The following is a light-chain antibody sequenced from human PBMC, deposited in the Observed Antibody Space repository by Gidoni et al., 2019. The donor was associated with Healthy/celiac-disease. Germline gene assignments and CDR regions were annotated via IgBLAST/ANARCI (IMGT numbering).Light chain of an antibody. CDR3: AAWDDSLKGPV. Sequence: HSVLTQPPSASGPSGQRVTISCSGSSSNIGSNTVNCDQQIPGTAPKLPIYSNNQRPSGVPDRFSGSKSGTSASLAISGLQSEDEADYYCAAWDDSLKGPVFGGGTKLTVL. CDR1: SSNIGSNT. J-gene: IGLJ3*02. V-gene: IGLV1-44*01. CDR2: SNN.